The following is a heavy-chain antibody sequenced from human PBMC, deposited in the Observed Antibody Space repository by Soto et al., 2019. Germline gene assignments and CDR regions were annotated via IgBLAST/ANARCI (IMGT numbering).Heavy chain of an antibody. D-gene: IGHD1-26*01. CDR3: ARNKTTTVGATKYNWFDP. V-gene: IGHV4-38-2*01. CDR2: SYYSGST. J-gene: IGHJ5*02. CDR1: GDSISSGYY. Sequence: PSETLSLTCAVSGDSISSGYYWGWIRQPPGKRLEWIGSSYYSGSTHYNPSLKSRVSISVDTSKNQFSLRLTSVTAADTAMYYCARNKTTTVGATKYNWFDPWGQGTLVTVSS.